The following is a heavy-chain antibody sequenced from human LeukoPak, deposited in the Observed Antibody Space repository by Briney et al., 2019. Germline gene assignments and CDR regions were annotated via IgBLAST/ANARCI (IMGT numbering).Heavy chain of an antibody. J-gene: IGHJ3*02. D-gene: IGHD2-21*02. V-gene: IGHV1-69*05. CDR1: GGTFSSYA. CDR3: ARGYCGGDCYPRRVVHDAFDI. Sequence: VASVKVSCKASGGTFSSYAISWVRQAPGQGLKWMGGIIPIFGTANYAQKFQGRVTITTDESMSTAYMELSSLRSEDTAVYYCARGYCGGDCYPRRVVHDAFDIWGQGTMVTVSS. CDR2: IIPIFGTA.